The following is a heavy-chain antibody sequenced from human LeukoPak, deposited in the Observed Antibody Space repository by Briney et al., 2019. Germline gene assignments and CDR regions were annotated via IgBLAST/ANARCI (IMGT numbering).Heavy chain of an antibody. CDR2: INPNSGGT. Sequence: ASVKLSCKASGYTFTVYYMHWGRQAPGQGLEWMGWINPNSGGTNYEKKFQGKVTMTRDTSISTAYMALSRLRSDDTDVYYCAREYGGTDAFDIWGQGTMVTVSS. V-gene: IGHV1-2*02. CDR1: GYTFTVYY. CDR3: AREYGGTDAFDI. J-gene: IGHJ3*02. D-gene: IGHD3-10*01.